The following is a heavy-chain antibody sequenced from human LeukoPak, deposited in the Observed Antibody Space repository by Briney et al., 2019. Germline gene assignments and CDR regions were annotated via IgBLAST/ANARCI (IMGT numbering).Heavy chain of an antibody. D-gene: IGHD4-11*01. CDR3: ARAIGDYSNNFDY. CDR2: IYTRSST. CDR1: GGSISSGSYY. V-gene: IGHV4-61*02. J-gene: IGHJ4*02. Sequence: SQTLSLTRTVSGGSISSGSYYWSWLRQPPGKGLEWNGRIYTRSSTHYNPSSKSRVTISVDTPKNQFSLKLSSVPAADTAVYYCARAIGDYSNNFDYWGQGTLVTVSS.